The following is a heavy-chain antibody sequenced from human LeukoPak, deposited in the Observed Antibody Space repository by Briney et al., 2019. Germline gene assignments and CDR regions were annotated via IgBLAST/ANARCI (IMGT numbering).Heavy chain of an antibody. V-gene: IGHV1-2*02. J-gene: IGHJ4*02. D-gene: IGHD6-13*01. CDR2: INSNGGGT. CDR1: GYTFTGYY. Sequence: GASVKVSCKASGYTFTGYYMHWVRQAPGQGLEWMGWINSNGGGTTYAQNFQGRVTMARDTSITTVYMELSSLTSDDTAVYYCARGGGLALAGTRFDYWGRGTLVTVSS. CDR3: ARGGGLALAGTRFDY.